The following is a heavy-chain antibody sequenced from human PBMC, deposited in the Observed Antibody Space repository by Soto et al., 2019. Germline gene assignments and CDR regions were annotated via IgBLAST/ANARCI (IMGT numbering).Heavy chain of an antibody. CDR2: ISAYNGNT. V-gene: IGHV1-18*01. J-gene: IGHJ5*02. CDR3: ARGGGHSSSWYGISWFDP. Sequence: QVQLVQSGAEVKKPGASVKVSCTASGYTFTSYGISWVRQAPGQGLEWMGWISAYNGNTNYAQKLQGRVPMTTDTATSNAYMELRSLRSDDTAVYYCARGGGHSSSWYGISWFDPWGQGTLVTGSS. D-gene: IGHD6-13*01. CDR1: GYTFTSYG.